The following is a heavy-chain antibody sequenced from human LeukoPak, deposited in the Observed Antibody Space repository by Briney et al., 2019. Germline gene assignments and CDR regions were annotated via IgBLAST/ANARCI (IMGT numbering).Heavy chain of an antibody. J-gene: IGHJ4*02. CDR1: GVSISSSNSY. V-gene: IGHV4-39*01. CDR3: ARQTGSGLFILP. CDR2: IYYSGNT. D-gene: IGHD3/OR15-3a*01. Sequence: SSETLSLTCTVSGVSISSSNSYWGWLRHPPGKGLEWIGSIYYSGNTYYNASLKSQVSISIDTSKNQFSLRLTSVTAADTAVYYCARQTGSGLFILPGGQGTLVTVSS.